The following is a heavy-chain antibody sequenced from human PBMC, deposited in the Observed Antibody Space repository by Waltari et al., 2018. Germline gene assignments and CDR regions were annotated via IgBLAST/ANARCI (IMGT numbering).Heavy chain of an antibody. D-gene: IGHD2-15*01. CDR1: GGTFSSYA. J-gene: IGHJ6*02. CDR3: ARDEVVVAATPYYYYYGMDV. Sequence: QVQLVQSGAEVKKPGSSVKVSCKASGGTFSSYAISWVRQAPGQGLGWMGWLIPSFGTATDAHKFQGRVTITADESTSTAYMELSSLRSEDTAVYYCARDEVVVAATPYYYYYGMDVWGQGTTVTVSS. CDR2: LIPSFGTA. V-gene: IGHV1-69*13.